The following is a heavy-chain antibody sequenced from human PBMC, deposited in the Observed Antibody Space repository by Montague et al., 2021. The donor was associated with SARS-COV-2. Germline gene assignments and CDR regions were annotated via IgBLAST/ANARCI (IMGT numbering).Heavy chain of an antibody. J-gene: IGHJ6*02. D-gene: IGHD3-9*01. CDR2: ISYDGSNK. CDR3: ARDLTGTLYYGMDV. V-gene: IGHV3-30-3*01. Sequence: SLRLSFAASGFTFSSYAMHWVRQASGKGLEWVAVISYDGSNKYYADSVKGRFTISRDNSKNTLYLQMNSLRAEDTAVYYCARDLTGTLYYGMDVWGQGTTVTVSS. CDR1: GFTFSSYA.